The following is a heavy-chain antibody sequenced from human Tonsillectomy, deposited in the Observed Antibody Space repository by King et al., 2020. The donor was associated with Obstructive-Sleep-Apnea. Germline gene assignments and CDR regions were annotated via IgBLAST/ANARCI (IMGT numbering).Heavy chain of an antibody. D-gene: IGHD6-25*01. Sequence: VQLVESGGGVVQPEGSMRLSCAASGFIFSNFAMNWVRQDPGKGLEWVAVISHDGNSKYYADSVKGRFNISRDSSKNTLFLQMNSLRAEDTAVYYCAKDHGYSGAQYYFDYWGQGTLVTVSS. CDR1: GFIFSNFA. V-gene: IGHV3-30*18. CDR3: AKDHGYSGAQYYFDY. CDR2: ISHDGNSK. J-gene: IGHJ4*02.